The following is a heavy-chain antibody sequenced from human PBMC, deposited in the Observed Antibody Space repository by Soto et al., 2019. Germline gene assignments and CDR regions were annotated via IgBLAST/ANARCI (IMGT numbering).Heavy chain of an antibody. J-gene: IGHJ3*02. V-gene: IGHV3-23*01. CDR3: AKGSYGYSGYDFAFDT. D-gene: IGHD5-12*01. CDR1: GFTFSSYA. CDR2: ISGSGGST. Sequence: PGGSLRLSCAASGFTFSSYAMSWVRQAPGKGLEWVSAISGSGGSTYYADSVKGRFTISRDNSKNTLYLQMNSLRAEDTAVYYCAKGSYGYSGYDFAFDTWGQGTMVTVSS.